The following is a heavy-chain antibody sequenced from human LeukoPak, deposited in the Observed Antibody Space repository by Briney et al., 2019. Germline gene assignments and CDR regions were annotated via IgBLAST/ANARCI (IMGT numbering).Heavy chain of an antibody. CDR2: IYTSEST. J-gene: IGHJ6*03. D-gene: IGHD6-13*01. CDR3: ARTTEAHSWRTRYYDYYMDV. V-gene: IGHV4-61*02. Sequence: SQTLSLTCIVSGDSISSGSYYWSWIRQPAGKGLEWIGRIYTSESTNYNPSLKSRVTISVDTSKNQFSLKLSSVTAADTAVYYCARTTEAHSWRTRYYDYYMDVWGKGTTVTVSS. CDR1: GDSISSGSYY.